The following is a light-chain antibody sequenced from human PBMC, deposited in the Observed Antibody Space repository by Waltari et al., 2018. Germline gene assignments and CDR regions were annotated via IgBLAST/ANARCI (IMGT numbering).Light chain of an antibody. V-gene: IGKV3-11*01. Sequence: IVLTQSTATLSLSPGDRAPLSCTASQSISSQLAWYQQRPGQAPRILIYDASNRAAGIPARFSGSGSGTDFSLTISSLEPEDFVVYYCQLRGHWPMYTFGQGTKLEIK. J-gene: IGKJ2*01. CDR2: DAS. CDR1: QSISSQ. CDR3: QLRGHWPMYT.